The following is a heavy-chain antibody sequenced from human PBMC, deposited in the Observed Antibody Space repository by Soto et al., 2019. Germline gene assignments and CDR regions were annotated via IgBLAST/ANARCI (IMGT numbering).Heavy chain of an antibody. V-gene: IGHV1-69*04. J-gene: IGHJ6*03. D-gene: IGHD6-13*01. CDR1: GGTFSSYT. Sequence: ASVKVSCKASGGTFSSYTISWVRQAPGQGLEWMGRIIPILGIANYAQKFQGRVTITADKSTSTAYMELSSLRSEDTAVYYCARDLKQQLARSGAVVPTVPLYYYYYYYMDVWGKGTTVTVSS. CDR2: IIPILGIA. CDR3: ARDLKQQLARSGAVVPTVPLYYYYYYYMDV.